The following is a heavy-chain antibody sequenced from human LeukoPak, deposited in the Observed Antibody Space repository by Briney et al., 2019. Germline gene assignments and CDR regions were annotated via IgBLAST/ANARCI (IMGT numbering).Heavy chain of an antibody. J-gene: IGHJ6*03. V-gene: IGHV4-39*01. CDR3: ARHCIAAAGYYYYYMDV. CDR1: GGSISSSSYY. CDR2: IYYSGST. D-gene: IGHD6-13*01. Sequence: SETLSLTCTVSGGSISSSSYYWGWIRQPPGKGLEWIGSIYYSGSTYYNPSLKSRVTISVDTSKNQFSLKLSSVTAADTAVYYCARHCIAAAGYYYYYMDVWGKGTTVTISS.